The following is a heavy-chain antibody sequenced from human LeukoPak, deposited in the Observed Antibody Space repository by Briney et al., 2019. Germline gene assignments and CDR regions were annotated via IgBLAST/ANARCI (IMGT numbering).Heavy chain of an antibody. CDR1: GGSISSGDYY. CDR3: ARDRRSLYDFWSGYYMGGYFDY. D-gene: IGHD3-3*01. Sequence: SETLSLTCTVSGGSISSGDYYWSWIRQPPGEGLEWIGYIYYSGSTYYNPSLKSRVTISVDTSKNQFSLKLGSVTAADTAVYYCARDRRSLYDFWSGYYMGGYFDYWGQGTLVTVSS. J-gene: IGHJ4*02. V-gene: IGHV4-30-4*08. CDR2: IYYSGST.